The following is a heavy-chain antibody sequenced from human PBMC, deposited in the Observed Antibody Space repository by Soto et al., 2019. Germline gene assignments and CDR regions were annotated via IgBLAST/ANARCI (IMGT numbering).Heavy chain of an antibody. D-gene: IGHD2-15*01. J-gene: IGHJ4*02. V-gene: IGHV3-9*01. CDR2: ISWNSGIT. CDR1: GFTLDDYG. Sequence: GGSLRLSCVASGFTLDDYGMHWVRLVPGKGLEWVSAISWNSGITDYVRSVKGRFTICRDNAKSSVFLQMNSLSPEDTALYYFAKAVVVGHKNWVNYFDSWGQRTPVTVSS. CDR3: AKAVVVGHKNWVNYFDS.